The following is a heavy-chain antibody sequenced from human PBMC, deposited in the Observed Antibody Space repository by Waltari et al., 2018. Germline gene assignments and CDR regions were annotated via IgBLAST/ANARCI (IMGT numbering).Heavy chain of an antibody. Sequence: QVQLQQWGAGLLKPSETLSLTCAVYGGSFHGYHWSWVRQAPGEGLEWVGEIKPNSGDPNFNPSPKGWVRMSVDTSTLQFYMKLSSVTAAETAVYYCARCRVRGWFDPWGQGTLVTVSS. V-gene: IGHV4-34*01. J-gene: IGHJ5*02. CDR3: ARCRVRGWFDP. CDR1: GGSFHGYH. D-gene: IGHD3-16*01. CDR2: IKPNSGDP.